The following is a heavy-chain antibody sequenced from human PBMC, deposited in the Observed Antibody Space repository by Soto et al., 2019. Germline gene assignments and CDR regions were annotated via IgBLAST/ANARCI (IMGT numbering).Heavy chain of an antibody. CDR2: IKSKTDGGTT. Sequence: PGGSLRLSCAASGFTFSNAWMNWVRQAPGKGLEWVGRIKSKTDGGTTDYAAPVKGRFTISRDDSKNTLYLQMNSLKTEDTAVYYCTTDYPWNYDFWSGYYTFGGPGMDVWGQGTTVTVSS. D-gene: IGHD3-3*01. CDR1: GFTFSNAW. V-gene: IGHV3-15*07. J-gene: IGHJ6*02. CDR3: TTDYPWNYDFWSGYYTFGGPGMDV.